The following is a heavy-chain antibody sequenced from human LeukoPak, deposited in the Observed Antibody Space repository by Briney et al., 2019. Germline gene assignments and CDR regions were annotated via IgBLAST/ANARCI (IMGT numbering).Heavy chain of an antibody. CDR2: TLYDENNK. V-gene: IGHV3-30-3*01. CDR3: ARADTSYYGMDV. Sequence: PGGSLRLSCVASGFTFSTYAMHWVRQSPGKGLEWVAVTLYDENNKHYADSVRGRFTISRDNSKNTLYLQMNSLRTEDTAVYYCARADTSYYGMDVWGQGTTVTVSS. J-gene: IGHJ6*02. D-gene: IGHD2-2*02. CDR1: GFTFSTYA.